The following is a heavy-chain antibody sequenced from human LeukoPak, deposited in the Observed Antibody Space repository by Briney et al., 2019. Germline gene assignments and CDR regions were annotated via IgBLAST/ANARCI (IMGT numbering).Heavy chain of an antibody. CDR3: AREGTNYYDSSGYYYIQGLFDY. Sequence: GGSLRLSCAASGFTFDDYAMHWVRQAPGKGLEWVSGISWNSGSIGYADSVKGRFTISRDNAKNSLYLQMNSLRAEDTAVYYCAREGTNYYDSSGYYYIQGLFDYWGQGTLVTVSS. V-gene: IGHV3-9*01. D-gene: IGHD3-22*01. CDR2: ISWNSGSI. J-gene: IGHJ4*02. CDR1: GFTFDDYA.